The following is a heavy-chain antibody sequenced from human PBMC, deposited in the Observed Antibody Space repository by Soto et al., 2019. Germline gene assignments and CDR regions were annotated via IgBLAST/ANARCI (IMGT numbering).Heavy chain of an antibody. CDR3: AREGVVIRFDY. D-gene: IGHD3-3*01. Sequence: SETLSLTCAVYGGSFSGYYWSWIRQPPGKGLEWIGEINHSGSTNYNPSLKSRVTISVDTSKNQFSLKLSSVTAADTAVYYCAREGVVIRFDYWGQGTLVTVSS. V-gene: IGHV4-34*01. CDR1: GGSFSGYY. CDR2: INHSGST. J-gene: IGHJ4*02.